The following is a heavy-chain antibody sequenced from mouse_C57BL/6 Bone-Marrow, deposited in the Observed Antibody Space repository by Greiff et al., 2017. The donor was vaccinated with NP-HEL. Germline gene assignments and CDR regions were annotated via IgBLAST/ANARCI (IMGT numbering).Heavy chain of an antibody. D-gene: IGHD1-1*01. CDR2: INPYNGGT. J-gene: IGHJ2*01. CDR3: ARWDYYGSSSNY. V-gene: IGHV1-19*01. Sequence: EVQLQQSGPVLVKPGASVKMSCKASGYTFTDYYMNWVKQSHGKSLEWIGVINPYNGGTSYNQKFKGKATLTVDKSSSTAYMELNSLTSEDSAVYYCARWDYYGSSSNYWGQGTTLTVSS. CDR1: GYTFTDYY.